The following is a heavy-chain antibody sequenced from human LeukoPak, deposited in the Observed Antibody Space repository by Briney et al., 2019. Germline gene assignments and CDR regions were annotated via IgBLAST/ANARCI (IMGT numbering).Heavy chain of an antibody. D-gene: IGHD6-19*01. CDR1: GGSISSSNW. J-gene: IGHJ4*02. CDR2: IYYSGST. CDR3: ARHKLAVADYYFDY. Sequence: SGTLSLTCAVSGGSISSSNWWSWIRQPPGKGLEWIGYIYYSGSTNYNPSLKSRVTISVDTSKNQFSLKLSSVTAADTAVYYCARHKLAVADYYFDYWGQGTLVTVSS. V-gene: IGHV4-59*08.